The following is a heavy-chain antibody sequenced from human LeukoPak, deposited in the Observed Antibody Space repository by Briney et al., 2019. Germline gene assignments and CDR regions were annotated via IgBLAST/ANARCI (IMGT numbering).Heavy chain of an antibody. J-gene: IGHJ4*02. CDR1: GFTFSSYA. Sequence: GGSLRLSCAASGFTFSSYAMNWVRQAPGKGLEWVSGISGSGGITYYADSVKGRFTISRDNSKNTLYLQMNSLRAEDTAVYYCAKAPNGYYFDYWGQGTLVTVSS. CDR3: AKAPNGYYFDY. V-gene: IGHV3-23*01. D-gene: IGHD3-16*01. CDR2: ISGSGGIT.